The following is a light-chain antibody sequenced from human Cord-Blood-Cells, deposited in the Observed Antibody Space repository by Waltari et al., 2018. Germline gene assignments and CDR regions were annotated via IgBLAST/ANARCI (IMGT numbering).Light chain of an antibody. Sequence: QSALTQPASVSGSPGQAITISCTGTSIDVGGYNYVSWYQQHPGKAPNLMIYDVSKRPSGVSNRFSGSKSGNTASLTISGLQAEDEADYYCSSYTSSSTWVFGGGTKLTVL. CDR2: DVS. J-gene: IGLJ3*02. CDR3: SSYTSSSTWV. V-gene: IGLV2-14*01. CDR1: SIDVGGYNY.